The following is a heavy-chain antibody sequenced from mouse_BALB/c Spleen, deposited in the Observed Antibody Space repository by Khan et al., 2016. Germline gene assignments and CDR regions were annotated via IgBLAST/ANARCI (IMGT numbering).Heavy chain of an antibody. CDR3: AEFLYYDPGVFPY. CDR2: IWGDGST. V-gene: IGHV2-6-7*01. J-gene: IGHJ3*01. Sequence: QVQLKESGPGLVAPSQSLSITCTVSGFSLTGYGVNWVRQPPGKGLEWLGMIWGDGSTDYNSALKSRLSISKDNSKSQVFLKMNSLQTDDTARYYCAEFLYYDPGVFPYWLPWTLFPVSA. CDR1: GFSLTGYG. D-gene: IGHD2-4*01.